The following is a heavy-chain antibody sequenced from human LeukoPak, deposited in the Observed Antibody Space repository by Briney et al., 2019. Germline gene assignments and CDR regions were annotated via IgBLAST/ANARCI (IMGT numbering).Heavy chain of an antibody. V-gene: IGHV3-15*01. Sequence: PGGSLRLSCAASRFTFTNAWMSWVRQAPGKGLEWVGRIKSKTDGGTTDYAAPVKGRFTISRDDSKNTLYLQMNSLRAEDTAVYHCANSGGLLGSWYSSSWYYFDYWGQGTLVTVSS. CDR3: ANSGGLLGSWYSSSWYYFDY. D-gene: IGHD6-13*01. CDR2: IKSKTDGGTT. J-gene: IGHJ4*02. CDR1: RFTFTNAW.